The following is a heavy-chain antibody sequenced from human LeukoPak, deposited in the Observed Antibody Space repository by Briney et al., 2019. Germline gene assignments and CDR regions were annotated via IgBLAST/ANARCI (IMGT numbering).Heavy chain of an antibody. V-gene: IGHV3-74*01. CDR3: TRERNNGWDS. J-gene: IGHJ4*02. CDR2: VNSDRRSV. Sequence: GGSLRLSCAASGFTVSNYWMHWVRQAPGEGLVWVSRVNSDRRSVAYADSVQGRFTIFTDNAKNTVYLQMDSLRAEDTAVYYCTRERNNGWDSWGQGTLVSVSS. D-gene: IGHD6-19*01. CDR1: GFTVSNYW.